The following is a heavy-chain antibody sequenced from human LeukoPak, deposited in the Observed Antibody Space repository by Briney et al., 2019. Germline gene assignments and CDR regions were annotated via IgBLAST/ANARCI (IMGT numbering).Heavy chain of an antibody. D-gene: IGHD2-21*02. V-gene: IGHV4-30-2*01. CDR3: ARTYCGGDCPSDLYYGMDV. CDR2: IYHSGST. Sequence: SETLSLTCAVSGGSISSGGYYWSWIRQPPGKGLEWIGYIYHSGSTYYNPSLKSRVTISVDRSKNQFSLKLSSVTAADTAVYYCARTYCGGDCPSDLYYGMDVWGQGTTVTVSS. J-gene: IGHJ6*02. CDR1: GGSISSGGYY.